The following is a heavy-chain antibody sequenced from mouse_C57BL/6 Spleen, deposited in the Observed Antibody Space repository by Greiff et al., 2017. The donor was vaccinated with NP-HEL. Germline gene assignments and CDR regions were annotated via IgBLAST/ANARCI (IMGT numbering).Heavy chain of an antibody. Sequence: QVHVKQSGAELAKPGASVKLSCKASGYTFTSYWMHWVKQRPGQGLEWIGYINPSSGYTKYNQKFKDKATLTADKSSSTAYMQLSSLTYEDSAVYYCALTTVGYFDVWGTGTTVTVSS. V-gene: IGHV1-7*01. J-gene: IGHJ1*03. CDR3: ALTTVGYFDV. D-gene: IGHD1-1*01. CDR2: INPSSGYT. CDR1: GYTFTSYW.